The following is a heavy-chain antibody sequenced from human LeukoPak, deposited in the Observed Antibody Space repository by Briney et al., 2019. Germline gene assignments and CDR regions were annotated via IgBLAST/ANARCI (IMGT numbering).Heavy chain of an antibody. D-gene: IGHD2-21*01. J-gene: IGHJ4*02. Sequence: PGGSLRLSCAASGFIFSTYEMHWVRQAPGKGLECVSYISTSGSTIYYADSVKGRFTFSRDNARNSLFLQMNRLRAEDTAVYYCARDGPAYSFEYWGQGTLVTVSS. CDR2: ISTSGSTI. CDR3: ARDGPAYSFEY. CDR1: GFIFSTYE. V-gene: IGHV3-48*03.